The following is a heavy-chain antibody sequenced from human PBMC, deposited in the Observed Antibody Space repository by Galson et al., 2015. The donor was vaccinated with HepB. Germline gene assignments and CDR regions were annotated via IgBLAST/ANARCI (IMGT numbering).Heavy chain of an antibody. CDR1: GFTVSSNY. J-gene: IGHJ3*02. Sequence: SLRLSCAASGFTVSSNYMSWVRQAPGKGLEWVSVIYSGGSTYYADSVKGRFTISRDNSKNTLYLQMNSLRAEDTAVYYCARGGGWKITIFGVVISDAFDIWGQGTMVTVSS. CDR2: IYSGGST. V-gene: IGHV3-66*01. D-gene: IGHD3-3*01. CDR3: ARGGGWKITIFGVVISDAFDI.